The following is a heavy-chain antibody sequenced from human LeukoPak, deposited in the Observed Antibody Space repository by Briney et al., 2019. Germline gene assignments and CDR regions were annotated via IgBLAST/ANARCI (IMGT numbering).Heavy chain of an antibody. D-gene: IGHD1-26*01. V-gene: IGHV3-7*01. Sequence: PGGSLRLSCAASGFTLSNYWMSWVRQAPGKGLEWVADIEPDGSDKYYVDFVKGRFTISGDYAKNSLYLQMNSLRADDTAVYYRARLSLVALILGTTPDAFGIWGQGTMVTVSS. CDR1: GFTLSNYW. CDR2: IEPDGSDK. CDR3: ARLSLVALILGTTPDAFGI. J-gene: IGHJ3*02.